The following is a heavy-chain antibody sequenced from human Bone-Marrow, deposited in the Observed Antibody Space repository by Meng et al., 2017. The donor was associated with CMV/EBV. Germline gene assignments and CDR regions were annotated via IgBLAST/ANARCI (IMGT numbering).Heavy chain of an antibody. V-gene: IGHV1-2*02. J-gene: IGHJ4*02. Sequence: SCKASGYTFTGYYIHWVRQAPGQSLEWMGCINPNTGVTNYAQKFQGRVTMTRDTSITTAYMELNRLRSDDTAMYYCARAPASDHFDFWGQGTLVTVSS. D-gene: IGHD2-2*01. CDR3: ARAPASDHFDF. CDR1: GYTFTGYY. CDR2: INPNTGVT.